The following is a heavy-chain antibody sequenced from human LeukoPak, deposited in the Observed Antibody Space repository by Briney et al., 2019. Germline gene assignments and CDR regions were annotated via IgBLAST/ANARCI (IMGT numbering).Heavy chain of an antibody. D-gene: IGHD6-6*01. V-gene: IGHV2-70*11. CDR1: GFSLSTSGMC. J-gene: IGHJ6*03. CDR3: ARSIAARPDYMDV. Sequence: SGPAQVKATQTLTLTCTFSGFSLSTSGMCVSWIRQPPGKALEWLARIDWDDDKYYYTSLKTRLTISKDTSKNQVVLTMTNMDPVDTATYYCARSIAARPDYMDVWGKGTTVTVSS. CDR2: IDWDDDK.